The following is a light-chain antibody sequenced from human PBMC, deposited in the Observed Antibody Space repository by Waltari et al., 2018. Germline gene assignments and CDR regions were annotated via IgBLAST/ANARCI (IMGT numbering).Light chain of an antibody. Sequence: SYVLTQTPSVSVAPRKTARITCGGDNIGNKRVHWYQQKPGQAPVLVIYDDRDRASGIPERISGSNSGNTATLTISRVEAGDEADYYCQVWDSSSDPVIFGGGTKLTVL. CDR2: DDR. V-gene: IGLV3-21*04. CDR3: QVWDSSSDPVI. J-gene: IGLJ2*01. CDR1: NIGNKR.